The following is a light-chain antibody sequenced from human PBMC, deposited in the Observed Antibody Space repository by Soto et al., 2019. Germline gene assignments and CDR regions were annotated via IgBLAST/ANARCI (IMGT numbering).Light chain of an antibody. CDR3: AEWDDTFNGRWV. CDR1: MSNIGRNY. V-gene: IGLV1-47*01. Sequence: QSALTQAPSASGTPGQRVTISCAGSMSNIGRNYVYWYKHLPGPATKLVISRNNYRTSGVPDRFSASKSGTSASLDISWLRSEDDADKYCAEWDDTFNGRWVFGGANKLTVL. J-gene: IGLJ3*02. CDR2: RNN.